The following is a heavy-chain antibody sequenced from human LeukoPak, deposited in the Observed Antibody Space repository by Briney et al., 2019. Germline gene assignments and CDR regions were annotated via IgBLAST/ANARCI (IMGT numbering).Heavy chain of an antibody. CDR1: GYTFTGHY. CDR3: ARGRETPPGYSSTWYVY. D-gene: IGHD6-13*01. V-gene: IGHV1-2*02. Sequence: GASVKVSCKASGYTFTGHYLHWVRQAPGQGLELMGWINPNSGGTNSSQKFQGRVIMTRDTSISTTSMELRSLRSDDTAVYYCARGRETPPGYSSTWYVYWGQGTLVTVSS. CDR2: INPNSGGT. J-gene: IGHJ4*02.